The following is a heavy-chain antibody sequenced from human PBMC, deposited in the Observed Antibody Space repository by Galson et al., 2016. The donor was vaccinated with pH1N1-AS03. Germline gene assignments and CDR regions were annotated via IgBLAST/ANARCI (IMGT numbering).Heavy chain of an antibody. J-gene: IGHJ4*02. Sequence: SLRLSCAASGLEFSYFWMTWVRQAPGKGPEWVANIKQDRSETHYVDSVKGRFTISRDNAKNSLYSQMNCLRVEDTAMYYCARGEMIGDDSWGQGTLVTVSS. V-gene: IGHV3-7*03. D-gene: IGHD3-16*01. CDR1: GLEFSYFW. CDR3: ARGEMIGDDS. CDR2: IKQDRSET.